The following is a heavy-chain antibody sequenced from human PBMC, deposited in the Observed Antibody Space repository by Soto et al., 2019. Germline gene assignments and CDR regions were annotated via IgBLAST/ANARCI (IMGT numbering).Heavy chain of an antibody. CDR2: ISRADSRI. CDR3: VRSPARAEGDS. J-gene: IGHJ4*02. CDR1: GFCVSCYE. V-gene: IGHV3-48*03. Sequence: EAHLVESGGGLVRPGGSLTLSCVASGFCVSCYEMNWVRQAPGGGLERVAFISRADSRIFYADSVRGRYCISRVNAKNSLYPEMSSLGGEDAGLYDCVRSPARAEGDSWGQGTLVTVSS.